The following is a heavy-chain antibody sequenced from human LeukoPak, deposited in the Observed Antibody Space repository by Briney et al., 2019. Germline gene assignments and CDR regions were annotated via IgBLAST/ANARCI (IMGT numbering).Heavy chain of an antibody. CDR3: AREVYFGNFGTSYLDY. CDR1: GGSISNKDFY. V-gene: IGHV4-30-4*01. CDR2: IYYSGST. Sequence: SQTLSLTCTVSGGSISNKDFYWSWIRQPPGKGLEWIGYIYYSGSTYYNPSLKSRLTLSADTSKNQFSLNLTSVTAADTAVYYCAREVYFGNFGTSYLDYWGRGTLVTVSS. J-gene: IGHJ4*02. D-gene: IGHD3/OR15-3a*01.